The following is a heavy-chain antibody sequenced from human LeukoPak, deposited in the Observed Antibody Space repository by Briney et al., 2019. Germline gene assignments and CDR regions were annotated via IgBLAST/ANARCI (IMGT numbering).Heavy chain of an antibody. V-gene: IGHV3-21*01. CDR1: GFTFSSYS. CDR3: ARIGKEQWLVSYYYMDV. J-gene: IGHJ6*03. CDR2: ISSSSSYI. Sequence: GGSLRLSCAASGFTFSSYSMNWVRQAPGKGLERVSSISSSSSYIYYADSVKGRFTISRDNAKNSLYLQMNSLRAEDTAVYYCARIGKEQWLVSYYYMDVWGKGTTVTISS. D-gene: IGHD6-19*01.